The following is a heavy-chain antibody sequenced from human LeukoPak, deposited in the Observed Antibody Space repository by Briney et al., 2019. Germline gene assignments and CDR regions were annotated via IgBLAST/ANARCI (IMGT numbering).Heavy chain of an antibody. CDR3: VRYSEAFDI. Sequence: KPSQTLSLTCALSGDSVSGNSVIWHWIRQSPSRGLEWLGRTYYRSKWYNDYAVSVKSRITINPDTSKNQFSLQLNSVTPEDTAVYYCVRYSEAFDIWGQGTKVTVST. CDR2: TYYRSKWYN. V-gene: IGHV6-1*01. D-gene: IGHD3-3*01. CDR1: GDSVSGNSVI. J-gene: IGHJ3*02.